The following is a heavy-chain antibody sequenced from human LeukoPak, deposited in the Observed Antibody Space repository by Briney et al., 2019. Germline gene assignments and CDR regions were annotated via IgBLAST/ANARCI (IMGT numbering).Heavy chain of an antibody. CDR3: ARDLIHDYDEGIDY. J-gene: IGHJ4*02. V-gene: IGHV1-46*01. CDR1: GYTFTSYY. CDR2: INPSGGST. Sequence: ASVKVSCKASGYTFTSYYMHWVRQAPGQGLEWMGIINPSGGSTSYAQKFQGRVTMTRDTSISTAYMELSRLRSDDTAVYYCARDLIHDYDEGIDYWGQGTLVTVSS. D-gene: IGHD4-17*01.